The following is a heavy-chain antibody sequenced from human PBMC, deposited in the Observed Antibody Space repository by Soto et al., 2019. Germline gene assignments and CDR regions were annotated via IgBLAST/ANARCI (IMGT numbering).Heavy chain of an antibody. CDR1: GFTVSSKY. CDR3: VTHSTTEYDYGYSVFGY. Sequence: PGGSLRLSCAASGFTVSSKYMSWVRQAPGKGLEWVSVIYRGGNTNYADSVKGRFTISRDNSKNKVYLQMNSLRVEDTAVYYCVTHSTTEYDYGYSVFGYWRQGHLVTVSS. D-gene: IGHD3-10*01. CDR2: IYRGGNT. V-gene: IGHV3-66*01. J-gene: IGHJ4*02.